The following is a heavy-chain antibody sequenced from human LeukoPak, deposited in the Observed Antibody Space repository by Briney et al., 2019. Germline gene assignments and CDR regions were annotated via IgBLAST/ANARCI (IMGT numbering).Heavy chain of an antibody. D-gene: IGHD6-19*01. Sequence: GASVKVSCKASGYTFTSYYMHWVRQAPGQGLEWMGLINPSGGSTSYAQKFQGRVTMTRDTSTSTVYMELSSLRSEDTAVYYCARAQAWDSSDPNWFDPWGQGTLVTVSS. V-gene: IGHV1-46*01. CDR2: INPSGGST. CDR3: ARAQAWDSSDPNWFDP. CDR1: GYTFTSYY. J-gene: IGHJ5*02.